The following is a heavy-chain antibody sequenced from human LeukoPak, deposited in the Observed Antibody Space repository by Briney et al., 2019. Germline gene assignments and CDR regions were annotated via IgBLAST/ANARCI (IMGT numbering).Heavy chain of an antibody. CDR1: GFTFSSYW. Sequence: GGSLRLSCAASGFTFSSYWMHWVRQAPGKGLVWVSRINSDGSSTTYADSVKGRFTISRDNAKNSMYLQMNSLRAEDTAVYYCARDLSRGSYTAYFDYWGQGTLVTVSS. D-gene: IGHD3-10*01. CDR3: ARDLSRGSYTAYFDY. V-gene: IGHV3-74*01. J-gene: IGHJ4*02. CDR2: INSDGSST.